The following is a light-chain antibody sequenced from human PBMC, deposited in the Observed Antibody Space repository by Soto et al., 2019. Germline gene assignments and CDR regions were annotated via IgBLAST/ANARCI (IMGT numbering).Light chain of an antibody. CDR2: AAY. V-gene: IGKV3-20*01. CDR3: KHYYSSLFT. J-gene: IGKJ3*01. Sequence: SVSTQSPGTLALYRGEGATLSCRASETIRYTSLAWYQHTPGRAPRVLIYAAYSRAAGSPDRFSCSGSGTDFTLSISRREPDDFAVYDCKHYYSSLFTRGPGTKVD. CDR1: ETIRYTS.